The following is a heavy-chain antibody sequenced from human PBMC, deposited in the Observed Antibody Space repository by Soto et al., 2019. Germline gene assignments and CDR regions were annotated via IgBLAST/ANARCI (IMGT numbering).Heavy chain of an antibody. V-gene: IGHV3-15*01. CDR3: TTGYSGYDYWPDY. Sequence: GGSLRLSCAASGFTFSNAWMSWVRQAPGKGLEWVGRIKSKTDGGTTDYAAPVKGRFTISRDDSKNTLYLQMNSLKTEDTAVYYCTTGYSGYDYWPDYWGQGTLVTVSS. J-gene: IGHJ4*02. CDR2: IKSKTDGGTT. CDR1: GFTFSNAW. D-gene: IGHD5-12*01.